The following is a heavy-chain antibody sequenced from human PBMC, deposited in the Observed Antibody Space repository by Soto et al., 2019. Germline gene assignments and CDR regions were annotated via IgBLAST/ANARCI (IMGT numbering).Heavy chain of an antibody. V-gene: IGHV5-51*01. Sequence: GESLKISCKGSGYSFTSYWIGWVRQMPGKGLEWMGAIFPGDSDTRYSPSFQGQVNISADRSISTAYLQWSSLKASDTAMYDCARVSLDYYYYGMDVWGQGTTVTVSS. CDR3: ARVSLDYYYYGMDV. CDR2: IFPGDSDT. CDR1: GYSFTSYW. J-gene: IGHJ6*02.